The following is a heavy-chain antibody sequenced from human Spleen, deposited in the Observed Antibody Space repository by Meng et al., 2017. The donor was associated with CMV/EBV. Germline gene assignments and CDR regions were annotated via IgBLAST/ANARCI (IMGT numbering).Heavy chain of an antibody. CDR3: ASGIETLSRLGVDV. CDR1: GGTFSTYA. CDR2: IIPIFRTA. Sequence: SVKVSCKASGGTFSTYAVSWVRQAPGQGLEWMGGIIPIFRTANYAQKFQGRVTITTDESTSTVYMELSTLRSADTAVYFCASGIETLSRLGVDVWGQGTTVTVSS. D-gene: IGHD1-26*01. J-gene: IGHJ6*02. V-gene: IGHV1-69*05.